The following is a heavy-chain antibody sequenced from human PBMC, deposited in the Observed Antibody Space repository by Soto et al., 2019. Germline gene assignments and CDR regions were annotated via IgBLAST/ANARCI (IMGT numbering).Heavy chain of an antibody. J-gene: IGHJ4*02. V-gene: IGHV1-69*02. D-gene: IGHD4-17*01. CDR3: ARGLRYVVDY. CDR1: GGTLGSYT. Sequence: QVQLVQSGAEVKKPGSSVKVSCKASGGTLGSYTISWLRQAPGQGLEWMGRIIPILGIANYAQKLQGRVTNTVDKFTSTAYMELNSLNCEGTAVDFCARGLRYVVDYWGQGALVTGSS. CDR2: IIPILGIA.